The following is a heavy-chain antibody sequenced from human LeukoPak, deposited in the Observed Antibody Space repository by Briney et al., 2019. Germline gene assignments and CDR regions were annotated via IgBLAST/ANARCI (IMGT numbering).Heavy chain of an antibody. D-gene: IGHD2-15*01. CDR2: INPNGGGT. CDR3: ARDLRFVVVVAATSAFDI. Sequence: ASVKVSCKASGYTFTGYYMHWLRQAPGQGLEWMGWINPNGGGTNYAQKFQGRVTMTRDTSISTAYMELSRLRSDDTAVYYCARDLRFVVVVAATSAFDIWGQGTMVTVSS. J-gene: IGHJ3*02. V-gene: IGHV1-2*02. CDR1: GYTFTGYY.